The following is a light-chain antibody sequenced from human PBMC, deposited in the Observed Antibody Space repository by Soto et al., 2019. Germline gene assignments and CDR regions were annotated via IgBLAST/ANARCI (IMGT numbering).Light chain of an antibody. CDR1: SSDFGNYNL. J-gene: IGLJ1*01. CDR3: CSFTGSNTQV. V-gene: IGLV2-23*02. Sequence: QSALTQPASVSGSPGQSITISCTGTSSDFGNYNLVSWYQQHPGKVPKLILFEVNKRPSGVSGRFSGSKSGNTASLTISGLQAEDEADYYCCSFTGSNTQVFGTGTKVTVL. CDR2: EVN.